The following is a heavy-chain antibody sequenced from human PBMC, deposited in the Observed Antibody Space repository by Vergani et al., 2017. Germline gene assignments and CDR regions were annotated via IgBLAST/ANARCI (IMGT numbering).Heavy chain of an antibody. J-gene: IGHJ3*02. Sequence: VQLQESGPGLLKPSQTLSLTCSVAGDSISSGNYYCNWIRQPAGKGLEWMGRIYSSGSTSYNPSIKSRITMSLDTSKNQFSLSLSSVTAADTAVYYCARGTFLHAFENWGQGTVVTVSS. CDR3: ARGTFLHAFEN. CDR1: GDSISSGNYY. D-gene: IGHD1-26*01. V-gene: IGHV4-61*02. CDR2: IYSSGST.